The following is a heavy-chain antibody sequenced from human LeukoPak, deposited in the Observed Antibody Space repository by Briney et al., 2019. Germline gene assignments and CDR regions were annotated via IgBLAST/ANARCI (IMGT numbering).Heavy chain of an antibody. D-gene: IGHD2-21*02. CDR2: ISYDGSNK. Sequence: PGGSLRLSCAASGFTFSSYAMHWVRQAPGKGLEWVAVISYDGSNKYYADSVKGRFTISRDNAKNSLYLQMNSLRAEDTAVYYCARNEVTAEDAFDIWGQGTMVTVSS. J-gene: IGHJ3*02. V-gene: IGHV3-30-3*01. CDR3: ARNEVTAEDAFDI. CDR1: GFTFSSYA.